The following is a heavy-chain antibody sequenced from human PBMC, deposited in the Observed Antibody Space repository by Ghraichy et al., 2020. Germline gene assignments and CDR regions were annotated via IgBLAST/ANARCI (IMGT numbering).Heavy chain of an antibody. CDR3: ARAAFLEGEVAHYYYYYGMDV. Sequence: YAVYGGSFSGYYWSWIRQPPGKGLEWIGEINHSGSTNYNPSLKSRVTISVDTSKNQFSLKLSSVTAADTAVYYCARAAFLEGEVAHYYYYYGMDVWGQGTTVTVSS. V-gene: IGHV4-34*01. CDR1: GGSFSGYY. J-gene: IGHJ6*02. CDR2: INHSGST. D-gene: IGHD3-3*02.